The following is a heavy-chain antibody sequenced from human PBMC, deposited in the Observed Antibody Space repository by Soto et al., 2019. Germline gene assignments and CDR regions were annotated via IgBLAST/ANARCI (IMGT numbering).Heavy chain of an antibody. CDR3: ARSSIVVVPAATLDYYYYYMDV. J-gene: IGHJ6*03. CDR2: MNPNSGNT. D-gene: IGHD2-2*01. Sequence: ASVKVSCKASGYTFTSYDINWVRQATGQGLEWMGWMNPNSGNTGYAQKFQGRVTMTRNTSISTAYMELSSLRSEETAVYYCARSSIVVVPAATLDYYYYYMDVWGKGTTVTVSS. CDR1: GYTFTSYD. V-gene: IGHV1-8*01.